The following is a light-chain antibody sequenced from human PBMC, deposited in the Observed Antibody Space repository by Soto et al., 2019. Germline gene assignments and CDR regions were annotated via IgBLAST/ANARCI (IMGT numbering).Light chain of an antibody. CDR2: GVS. J-gene: IGKJ1*01. Sequence: EIVMTQSPATLSVSPGDRATLSCRASQSVSTSMAWYQQKPGQAPRLLMYGVSTRATGIPARFSGSGSGTEFTLTIYSLQSEDFAVYYCQQYNNWPRTFGQGTKVDIK. V-gene: IGKV3-15*01. CDR3: QQYNNWPRT. CDR1: QSVSTS.